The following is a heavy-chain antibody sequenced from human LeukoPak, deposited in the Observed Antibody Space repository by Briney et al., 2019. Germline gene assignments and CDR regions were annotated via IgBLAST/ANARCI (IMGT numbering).Heavy chain of an antibody. CDR3: ARVWYGTYYYYYGMDV. V-gene: IGHV1-8*01. D-gene: IGHD6-13*01. J-gene: IGHJ6*02. CDR2: MNPNSGNT. Sequence: ASVTVSCKASGYTFTSYDINWVRQATGQGLEWMGWMNPNSGNTGYAQKFQGRVTMTRNTSISTAYMELSSLRSEDTAVYYCARVWYGTYYYYYGMDVWGQGTTVTVSS. CDR1: GYTFTSYD.